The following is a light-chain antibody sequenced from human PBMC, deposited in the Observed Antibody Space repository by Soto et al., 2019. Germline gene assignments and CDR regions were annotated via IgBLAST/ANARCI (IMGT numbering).Light chain of an antibody. CDR2: DNN. J-gene: IGLJ2*01. Sequence: QSVLTQPPSVSAAPGQKVTISCSGSSSNIGTNYVSWYQQLPGTVPTLLIYDNNKRPSGIPDRFSASKSGTSATLDITGLQIGDEADYYCVTWYDSLPGAVFGGGTKVTVL. V-gene: IGLV1-51*01. CDR1: SSNIGTNY. CDR3: VTWYDSLPGAV.